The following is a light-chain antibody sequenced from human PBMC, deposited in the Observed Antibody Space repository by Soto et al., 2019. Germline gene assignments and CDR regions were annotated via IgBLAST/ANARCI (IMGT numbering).Light chain of an antibody. CDR2: GAS. CDR3: QQYTGAPLT. J-gene: IGKJ1*01. Sequence: IVLTQSPATLSFSPGERATLSCRASQSVTDNYLAWYQQKPGQANRIVISGASSRTSGIPDRFSASGSGTDFTLTISRLEPEDFAVYYCQQYTGAPLTFGQGTKVDIK. V-gene: IGKV3-20*01. CDR1: QSVTDNY.